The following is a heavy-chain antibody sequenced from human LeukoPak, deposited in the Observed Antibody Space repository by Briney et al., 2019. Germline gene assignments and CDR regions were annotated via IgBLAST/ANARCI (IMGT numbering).Heavy chain of an antibody. CDR1: GYTFTSYY. J-gene: IGHJ4*02. Sequence: ASVKVSCKASGYTFTSYYMHWVRQAPGQGLEWMGIINPSGGSTSYARKFQGRVTMTRDTSTNTVYMELSSLRSEDTAVYYCARVGELATILYWGQGTLVTVSS. CDR3: ARVGELATILY. D-gene: IGHD5-24*01. V-gene: IGHV1-46*01. CDR2: INPSGGST.